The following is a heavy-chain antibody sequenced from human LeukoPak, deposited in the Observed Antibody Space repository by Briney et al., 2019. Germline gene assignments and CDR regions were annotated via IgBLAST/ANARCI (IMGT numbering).Heavy chain of an antibody. Sequence: PSETLSLTCAVYGGSFSGYYWSWIRQPPGKGLEWIGEINHSGSTNYNPSLKSRVTISVDTSKNQFSLKLSSVTAADTAVYYCARGQGIVEYSSSTGQWFDPWGQGTLVTVSS. CDR3: ARGQGIVEYSSSTGQWFDP. CDR1: GGSFSGYY. D-gene: IGHD6-6*01. V-gene: IGHV4-34*01. J-gene: IGHJ5*02. CDR2: INHSGST.